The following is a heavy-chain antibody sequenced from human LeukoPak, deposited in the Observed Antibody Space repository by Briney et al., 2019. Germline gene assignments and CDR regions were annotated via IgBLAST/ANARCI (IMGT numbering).Heavy chain of an antibody. CDR1: GGSFSGYY. CDR3: ASFRWAVGFEY. CDR2: ISHSGGT. J-gene: IGHJ4*02. D-gene: IGHD2-15*01. V-gene: IGHV4-34*01. Sequence: SETLSLTCAVYGGSFSGYYWSYIRQPPGKGLEWIGEISHSGGTNYNPSLKSRLTISVDTSKNQFSLKLHSVTAADTAVYYCASFRWAVGFEYWDQGTLVTVSS.